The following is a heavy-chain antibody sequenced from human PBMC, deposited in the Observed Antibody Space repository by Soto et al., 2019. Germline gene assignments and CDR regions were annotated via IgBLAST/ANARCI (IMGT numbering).Heavy chain of an antibody. CDR1: GGSISSGGYS. Sequence: SETLSLTCAVSGGSISSGGYSWSWIRQPPGKDLEWIGYIYHSGSTYYNPSLKSRVTMSVGRSKNQFSLKPGSVTAAETAVYYCARGYCSGGSCYRIVNWLDPWGQGTLFTVSS. CDR2: IYHSGST. V-gene: IGHV4-30-2*01. J-gene: IGHJ5*02. CDR3: ARGYCSGGSCYRIVNWLDP. D-gene: IGHD2-15*01.